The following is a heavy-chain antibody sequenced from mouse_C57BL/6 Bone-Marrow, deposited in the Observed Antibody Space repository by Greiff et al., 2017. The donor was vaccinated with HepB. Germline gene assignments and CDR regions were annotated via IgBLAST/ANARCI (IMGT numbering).Heavy chain of an antibody. CDR3: ARHGHYGSRGDYAMDY. CDR1: EYEFPSHD. J-gene: IGHJ4*01. Sequence: EVQRVESGGGLVQPGESLKLSCESNEYEFPSHDMSWVRKTPEKRLELVAAINSDGGSTYYPDTMERRFIISRDNTKKTLYLQMSSLRSEDTALYYCARHGHYGSRGDYAMDYWGQGTSVTVSS. CDR2: INSDGGST. V-gene: IGHV5-2*01. D-gene: IGHD1-1*01.